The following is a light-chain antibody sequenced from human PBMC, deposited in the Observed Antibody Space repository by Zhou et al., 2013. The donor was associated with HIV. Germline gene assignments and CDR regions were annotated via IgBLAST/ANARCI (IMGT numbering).Light chain of an antibody. V-gene: IGKV3-15*01. CDR1: QSISGN. J-gene: IGKJ1*01. Sequence: EIVLTQSPGTLSLSPGESVTLSCRASQSISGNSLAWYQQKPGQSPKLLIYGATTRAAGVPVRFSGSGSGTEFTLSISSLQTEDFAVYYCQFYNNWPPTWTFGQGTKVEMK. CDR2: GAT. CDR3: QFYNNWPPTWT.